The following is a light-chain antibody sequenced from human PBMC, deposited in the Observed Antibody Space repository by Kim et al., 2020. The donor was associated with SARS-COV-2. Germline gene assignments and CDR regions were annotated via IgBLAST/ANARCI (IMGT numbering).Light chain of an antibody. Sequence: SSELTQDPAVSVALGQTVRIKCQGDSLRSYYASWYQQKPGQAPIVVISGKNNRPSGIPDRFSGSSSGNTASLTITGAQAEDEADYCCSSRDSNGYVLFGGGTQLTVL. V-gene: IGLV3-19*01. J-gene: IGLJ2*01. CDR1: SLRSYY. CDR3: SSRDSNGYVL. CDR2: GKN.